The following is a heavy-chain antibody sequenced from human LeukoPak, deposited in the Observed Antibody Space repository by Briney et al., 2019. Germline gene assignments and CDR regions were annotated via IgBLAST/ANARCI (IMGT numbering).Heavy chain of an antibody. CDR3: ARIVSSGWLLDY. CDR1: GFSLSTSGMC. V-gene: IGHV2-70*11. J-gene: IGHJ4*02. CDR2: IGWDDDK. D-gene: IGHD3-22*01. Sequence: SGPTLVNPPQTLTLTCTFSGFSLSTSGMCVSWIRQPPGKALEWLARIGWDDDKYYSTSLKTRLTISKDTSKNQVVLTMTNMDPVDTATYYCARIVSSGWLLDYWGQGTLVTVSS.